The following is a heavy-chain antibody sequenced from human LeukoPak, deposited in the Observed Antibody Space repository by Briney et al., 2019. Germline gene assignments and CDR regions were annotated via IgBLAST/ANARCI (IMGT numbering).Heavy chain of an antibody. CDR2: ISAYNGNT. D-gene: IGHD2-15*01. CDR1: GYTFTIYG. Sequence: GASVKVSCKASGYTFTIYGISWVRQAPGQGLEWMGWISAYNGNTRYAQKLQGRVTMTIDTSTSTAYMELRSLRYDDTAVYYCARGVAATSAAGDFQHWGQGTLVTVSS. J-gene: IGHJ1*01. CDR3: ARGVAATSAAGDFQH. V-gene: IGHV1-18*04.